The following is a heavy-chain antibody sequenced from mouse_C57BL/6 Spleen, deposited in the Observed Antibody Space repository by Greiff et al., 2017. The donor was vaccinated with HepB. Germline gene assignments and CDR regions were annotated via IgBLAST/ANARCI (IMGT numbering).Heavy chain of an antibody. J-gene: IGHJ3*01. CDR1: GYAFTNYL. Sequence: VKLMESGAELVRPGTSVKVSCKASGYAFTNYLIEWVKQRPGQGLEWIGVINPGSGGTNYNEKFKGKATLTADKSSSTAYMQLSSLTSEDSAVYFCATAYYSNYVCAYWGQGTLVTVSA. CDR2: INPGSGGT. V-gene: IGHV1-54*01. CDR3: ATAYYSNYVCAY. D-gene: IGHD2-5*01.